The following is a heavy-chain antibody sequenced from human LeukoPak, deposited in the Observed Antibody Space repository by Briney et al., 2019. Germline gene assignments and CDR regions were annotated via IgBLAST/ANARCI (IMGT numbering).Heavy chain of an antibody. V-gene: IGHV3-48*03. J-gene: IGHJ3*02. Sequence: GGSLRLSCAASGFTFSSYEMNWVRQAPGKGLEWASYISSSSSTIYYADSVKGRFTISRDSAKSSLYLQMNSLRAEATAVYYCARVIVGAPNKAFDIWGQGTMVTVSS. CDR3: ARVIVGAPNKAFDI. CDR1: GFTFSSYE. CDR2: ISSSSSTI. D-gene: IGHD1-26*01.